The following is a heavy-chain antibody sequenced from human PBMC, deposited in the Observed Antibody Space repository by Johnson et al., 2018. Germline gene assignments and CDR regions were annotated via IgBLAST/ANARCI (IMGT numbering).Heavy chain of an antibody. CDR1: GFTFSSYA. CDR2: RYRGGTI. V-gene: IGHV3-23*04. J-gene: IGHJ3*02. CDR3: ARGYYDGDGYWSAFDI. Sequence: VQLVESGGGLVQXGGSLRLXCAASGFTFSSYAMSWVRQAPGQGLEWVAVRYRGGTIYHADSGQGRFTLSRDSSENIMYLQMNSLRAEDTAVYYWARGYYDGDGYWSAFDIWGQGTMVTVSS. D-gene: IGHD3-22*01.